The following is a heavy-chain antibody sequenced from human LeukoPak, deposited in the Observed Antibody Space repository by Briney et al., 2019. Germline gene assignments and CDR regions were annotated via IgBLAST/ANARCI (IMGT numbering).Heavy chain of an antibody. J-gene: IGHJ4*02. CDR2: IYYSGST. CDR1: GGSISSYY. CDR3: ARLVGATRGGDY. V-gene: IGHV4-39*01. Sequence: PSETLSLTCTVSGGSISSYYWGWIRQPPGKGLEWIGSIYYSGSTYYNPSLKSRVTISVDTSKNQFSLKLSSVTAADTAVYYCARLVGATRGGDYWGQGTLVTVSS. D-gene: IGHD1-26*01.